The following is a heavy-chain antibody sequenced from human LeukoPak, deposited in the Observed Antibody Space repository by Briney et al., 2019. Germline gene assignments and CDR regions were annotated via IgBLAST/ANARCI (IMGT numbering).Heavy chain of an antibody. J-gene: IGHJ3*02. Sequence: PGGSLRLSCAASGFTFSSYSMNWVRQAPGKGLEWVSYISSSSSTIYYAASVKGRFTISRDNAKNSLYLQMNSLRAEDTAVYYCARDPLFMVTPGAFDIWGQGTMVTVSS. CDR1: GFTFSSYS. CDR3: ARDPLFMVTPGAFDI. D-gene: IGHD5-18*01. V-gene: IGHV3-48*04. CDR2: ISSSSSTI.